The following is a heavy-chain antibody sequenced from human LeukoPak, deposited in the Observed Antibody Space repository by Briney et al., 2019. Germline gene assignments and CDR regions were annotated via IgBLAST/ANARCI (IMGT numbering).Heavy chain of an antibody. V-gene: IGHV4-59*01. Sequence: KPSETLSLTCTVSGASITTYYWTWIRHPPGKGLEWMGYIYHSGSTNYNPSLKSRVTISLDTSRNQFSLRLSSVTAADTAVYFCAREYSTSSEGDYFDYWGQGSLVTVSS. J-gene: IGHJ4*02. CDR3: AREYSTSSEGDYFDY. D-gene: IGHD6-6*01. CDR2: IYHSGST. CDR1: GASITTYY.